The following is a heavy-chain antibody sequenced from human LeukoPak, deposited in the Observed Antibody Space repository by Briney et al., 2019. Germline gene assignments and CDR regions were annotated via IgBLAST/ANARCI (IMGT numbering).Heavy chain of an antibody. CDR1: GFTFSSYG. D-gene: IGHD3-16*01. V-gene: IGHV3-30*18. CDR2: ISYDGSNK. CDR3: AKDGGSTWLDY. J-gene: IGHJ4*02. Sequence: GGALRLSCVASGFTFSSYGMHWVRQAPGKGLEWVAVISYDGSNKYYADSVKGRFTISRDNSKNTLYLQMNSLRAGDTALYYCAKDGGSTWLDYWGQGTLVTVSS.